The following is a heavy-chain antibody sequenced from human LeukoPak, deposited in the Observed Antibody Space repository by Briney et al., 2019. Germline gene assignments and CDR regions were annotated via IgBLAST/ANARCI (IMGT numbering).Heavy chain of an antibody. CDR2: ISSSSSYI. CDR1: GFTFTSYS. Sequence: GGSLRLSCAASGFTFTSYSMNRVRQAPGKGLEWVSSISSSSSYIYYADSVKGRFTISRDNAKNSLYLQMNSLRAEDTAVYYCARAPVTTYFHFDYWGQGTLVTVSS. CDR3: ARAPVTTYFHFDY. D-gene: IGHD4-11*01. J-gene: IGHJ4*02. V-gene: IGHV3-21*01.